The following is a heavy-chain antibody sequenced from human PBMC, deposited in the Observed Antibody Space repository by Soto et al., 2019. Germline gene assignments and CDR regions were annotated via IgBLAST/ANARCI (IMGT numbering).Heavy chain of an antibody. Sequence: PSETLSLTCTVSGGSISSYYWSWIRQPPGKGLEWIGYIYYTGSTNYNPSLKSRVTISVDTSKNQFSLQLSSVTAADTAVYYCANYWYFDLWGRGTLVTVSS. CDR1: GGSISSYY. J-gene: IGHJ2*01. V-gene: IGHV4-59*01. CDR2: IYYTGST. CDR3: ANYWYFDL.